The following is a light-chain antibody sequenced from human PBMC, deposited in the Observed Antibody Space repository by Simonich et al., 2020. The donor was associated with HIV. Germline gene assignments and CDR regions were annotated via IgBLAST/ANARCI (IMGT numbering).Light chain of an antibody. CDR3: QQYYSTPPT. CDR1: RSVLYSSNNKNY. J-gene: IGKJ3*01. V-gene: IGKV4-1*01. CDR2: WAS. Sequence: EIVMTQSPDSLAVSLGERATVNCRSSRSVLYSSNNKNYLAWYQQKPGQPPKLLIYWASTRESGVPDRFSASGSGTDFTLTISSLQAEDVAVYYCQQYYSTPPTFGPGTKVDIK.